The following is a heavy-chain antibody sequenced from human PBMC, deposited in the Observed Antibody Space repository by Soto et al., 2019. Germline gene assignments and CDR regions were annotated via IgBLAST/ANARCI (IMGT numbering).Heavy chain of an antibody. D-gene: IGHD3-10*01. CDR3: ARRGSGHTFDY. V-gene: IGHV4-39*01. CDR2: LYSGST. CDR1: GASISRGGFH. Sequence: QLQLQESGPGLVKPSETLSLTCAVSGASISRGGFHWGWIRQPPGQGLEWIGSLYSGSTYYNPSLKSRVTISADTSKNQCSLTLSSVTAADTAVYYCARRGSGHTFDYWGQGTLVTVS. J-gene: IGHJ4*02.